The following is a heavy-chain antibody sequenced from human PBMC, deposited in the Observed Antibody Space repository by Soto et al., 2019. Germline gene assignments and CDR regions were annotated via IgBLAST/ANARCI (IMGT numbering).Heavy chain of an antibody. J-gene: IGHJ4*02. CDR2: ISSTSSPI. V-gene: IGHV3-48*01. CDR3: ARRERSGSYSEY. CDR1: GFSFSSYS. D-gene: IGHD1-26*01. Sequence: EVQLVESGGVLVQPGGSLRLSCAASGFSFSSYSMNWVRQAPGKGLEWISYISSTSSPIYYADSVKGRFTISRDNAKNALYLQMNSLRAEDTAVYYCARRERSGSYSEYWGQGTLVTVSS.